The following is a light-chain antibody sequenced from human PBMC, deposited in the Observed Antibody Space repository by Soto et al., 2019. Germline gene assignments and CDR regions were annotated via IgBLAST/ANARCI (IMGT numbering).Light chain of an antibody. CDR1: SSDVGAYNC. CDR3: NSYTSSTTLV. CDR2: EVS. V-gene: IGLV2-14*01. Sequence: QSVLTQPASVSGSPGQSITISCSGTSSDVGAYNCVSWYQQHPGKAPKLMIYEVSNRPSGVSNRFSGSKSGNTASLTISGLQAEDEADYYCNSYTSSTTLVFGGGTKVTVL. J-gene: IGLJ2*01.